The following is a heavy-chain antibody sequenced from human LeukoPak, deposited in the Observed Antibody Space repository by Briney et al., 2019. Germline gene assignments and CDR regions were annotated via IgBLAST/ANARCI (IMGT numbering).Heavy chain of an antibody. CDR2: ISSSGSTI. CDR3: AREGITPDAFDI. J-gene: IGHJ3*02. D-gene: IGHD3-16*01. CDR1: GLTFSSYA. V-gene: IGHV3-48*04. Sequence: GGSLRLSCAASGLTFSSYAMSWVRQAPGKGLEWVSYISSSGSTIYYADSVKGRFTISRDNAKNSLYLQMNSLRAEDTAVYYCAREGITPDAFDIWGQGTMVTVSS.